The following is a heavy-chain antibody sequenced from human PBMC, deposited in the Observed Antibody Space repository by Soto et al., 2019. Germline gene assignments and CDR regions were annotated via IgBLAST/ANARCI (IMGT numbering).Heavy chain of an antibody. D-gene: IGHD3-22*01. CDR2: ISGSGGST. Sequence: GGSLRLSCTASGFTFSSYAMSWVRQAPGKGLEWVSAISGSGGSTYYADSVKGRFTISRDNSKNTLYLQMNSLRAEDTAVYYCAKATYYYDSSGYYPFDYWGQGTLVTVSS. CDR1: GFTFSSYA. V-gene: IGHV3-23*01. J-gene: IGHJ4*02. CDR3: AKATYYYDSSGYYPFDY.